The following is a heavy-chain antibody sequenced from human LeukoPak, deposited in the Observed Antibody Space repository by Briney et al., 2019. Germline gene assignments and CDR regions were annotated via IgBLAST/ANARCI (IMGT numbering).Heavy chain of an antibody. CDR1: GFTFSTYG. D-gene: IGHD6-19*01. CDR3: ARDPYSGGYGAYYYYYMDV. Sequence: QPGGSLRLSCAASGFTFSTYGMHWVRQAPGKGLEWVSFIRDDGSRKYYADSVKGRFTISRDNSKNTLYLQMNRLRDEDTAVYYCARDPYSGGYGAYYYYYMDVWGKGTTVTVSS. J-gene: IGHJ6*03. CDR2: IRDDGSRK. V-gene: IGHV3-30*02.